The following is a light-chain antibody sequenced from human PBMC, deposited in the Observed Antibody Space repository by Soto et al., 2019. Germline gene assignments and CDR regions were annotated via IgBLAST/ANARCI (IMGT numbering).Light chain of an antibody. CDR3: QQRSNWPLT. CDR2: DAS. CDR1: QSVSSY. Sequence: EIGLTQSPATLSLSPGERATLSCRASQSVSSYVAWYQQKPGQAPRLLIYDASNRATGIPARFSGSGSGTDFTLTISSLEPEDFAVYYWQQRSNWPLTFGGGTKVEIK. J-gene: IGKJ4*01. V-gene: IGKV3-11*01.